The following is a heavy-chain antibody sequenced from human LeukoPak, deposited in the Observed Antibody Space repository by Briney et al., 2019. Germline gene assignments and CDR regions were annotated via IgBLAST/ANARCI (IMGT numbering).Heavy chain of an antibody. Sequence: SETLSLTCTVSGGSISSSSYYWGWIRQPPGRGLEWIGSIYYSGSTYYNPSLKSRVTISVDTSNNQFSLKLTSVTAADTAVYYCARLHFGDLDYWGQGTLVTVSS. V-gene: IGHV4-39*01. CDR3: ARLHFGDLDY. CDR2: IYYSGST. J-gene: IGHJ4*02. D-gene: IGHD4-17*01. CDR1: GGSISSSSYY.